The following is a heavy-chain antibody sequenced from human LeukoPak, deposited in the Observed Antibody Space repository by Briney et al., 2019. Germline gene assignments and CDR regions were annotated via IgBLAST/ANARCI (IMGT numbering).Heavy chain of an antibody. D-gene: IGHD2-8*01. CDR1: GFTFSSYW. Sequence: GGSLRLSCVASGFTFSSYWMHWVRQAPGKGLVWVSRINSDGSSTSYADSVKGRFTISRDNAKNTLYLQTNSLRAEDTALYCCARGNGHAFYIWGRGAMVTVSS. CDR3: ARGNGHAFYI. J-gene: IGHJ3*02. CDR2: INSDGSST. V-gene: IGHV3-74*01.